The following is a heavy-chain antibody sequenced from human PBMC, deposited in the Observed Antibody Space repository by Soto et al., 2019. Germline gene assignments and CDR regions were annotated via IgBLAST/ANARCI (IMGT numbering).Heavy chain of an antibody. D-gene: IGHD5-12*01. CDR2: INPTGSMT. CDR3: ARDTGYDHDAFDI. J-gene: IGHJ3*02. CDR1: GYSFITSYH. V-gene: IGHV1-46*01. Sequence: ASVKVSCKASGYSFITSYHMHWVRQSPGQGLEWMGIINPTGSMTRYSQKFQGRLTMTRDTSTATDYMELSNLTSEDTAVYFCARDTGYDHDAFDIWGQGTRVTVSS.